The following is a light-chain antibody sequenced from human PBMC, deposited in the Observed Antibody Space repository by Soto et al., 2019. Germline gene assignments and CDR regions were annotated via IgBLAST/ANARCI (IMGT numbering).Light chain of an antibody. CDR1: INDIGGYNY. CDR3: SSYATTSPLL. Sequence: QSVLTQPASVSGSPGQSITISCTGTINDIGGYNYVGWYQHHPGKATKLLIYDVSNRPSGVSNRFSGSKSGNTASLTISGLQAEDEADYYCSSYATTSPLLFGGGTKVTVL. CDR2: DVS. J-gene: IGLJ2*01. V-gene: IGLV2-14*03.